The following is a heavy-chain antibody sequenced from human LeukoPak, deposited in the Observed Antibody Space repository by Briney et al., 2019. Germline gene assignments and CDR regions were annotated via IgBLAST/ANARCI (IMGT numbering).Heavy chain of an antibody. Sequence: PGGSLRLSCAASGFTFSSYAMHWVRQAPGKGLEWVAVISYDGSNKYYADSVKGRFTISRDNSKNTLYLQMNSLRAEDTAVYYCARAYNWNYGADYWGQGTLVTVSS. CDR1: GFTFSSYA. CDR2: ISYDGSNK. D-gene: IGHD1-7*01. CDR3: ARAYNWNYGADY. J-gene: IGHJ4*02. V-gene: IGHV3-30*04.